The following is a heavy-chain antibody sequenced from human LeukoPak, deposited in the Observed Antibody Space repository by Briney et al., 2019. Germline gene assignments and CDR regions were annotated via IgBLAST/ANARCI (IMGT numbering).Heavy chain of an antibody. CDR1: GFTFSLYW. CDR3: VRQMIRFWFDP. J-gene: IGHJ5*02. CDR2: INPDGSQK. V-gene: IGHV3-7*01. Sequence: PGGSLRLSCAASGFTFSLYWMTWDRQSPGKGLEWVADINPDGSQKYSVDSVKGRFTISRDNAKNSLFLQMNSLRAEDTAVYYCVRQMIRFWFDPWGQGTQVTVSS. D-gene: IGHD3-16*01.